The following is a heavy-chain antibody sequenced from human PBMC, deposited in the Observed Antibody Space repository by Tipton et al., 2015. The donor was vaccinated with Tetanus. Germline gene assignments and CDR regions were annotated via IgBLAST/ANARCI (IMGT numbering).Heavy chain of an antibody. CDR2: IYYSGSS. J-gene: IGHJ4*02. Sequence: TLSLTCTVSGGSISGSSYYWGWIRQPPGKGLEWIGSIYYSGSSYYNPTLKSRVTISVDTSKNQSSLKLSSVTAADTAVYYCARGTGDYWGQGTLVTVSS. CDR1: GGSISGSSYY. CDR3: ARGTGDY. D-gene: IGHD1-14*01. V-gene: IGHV4-39*07.